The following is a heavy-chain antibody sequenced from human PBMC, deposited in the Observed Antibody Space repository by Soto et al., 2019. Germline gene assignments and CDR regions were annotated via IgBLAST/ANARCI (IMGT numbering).Heavy chain of an antibody. V-gene: IGHV3-9*01. CDR3: AKGGTTGRYYYYYMDV. CDR2: ISWNSGSI. D-gene: IGHD4-17*01. Sequence: GGSLRLSCAASGFTFDDYAMHWVRQAPGKGLEWVSGISWNSGSIGYADSVKGRFTISRDNAKNSLYLQMNSLRAEDTALYYCAKGGTTGRYYYYYMDVWGKGTTVTVSS. J-gene: IGHJ6*03. CDR1: GFTFDDYA.